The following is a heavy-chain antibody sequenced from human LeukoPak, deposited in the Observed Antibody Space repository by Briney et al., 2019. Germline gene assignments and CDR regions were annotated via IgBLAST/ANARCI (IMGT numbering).Heavy chain of an antibody. CDR2: ITPNNGNT. Sequence: ASVKVSCKASGFTFTSYVINWVRQAPGQGLEWMGWITPNNGNTNYSQKFQGRVTLTTDTSTSTAYMELRSLRSDDTAVYYCARATYSSGWYGVNYFDYWGQGTLVTVSS. CDR1: GFTFTSYV. V-gene: IGHV1-18*01. CDR3: ARATYSSGWYGVNYFDY. J-gene: IGHJ4*02. D-gene: IGHD6-19*01.